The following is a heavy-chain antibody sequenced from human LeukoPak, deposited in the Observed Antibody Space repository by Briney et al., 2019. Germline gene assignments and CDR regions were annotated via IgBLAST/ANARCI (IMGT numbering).Heavy chain of an antibody. CDR2: IYTSGST. CDR3: ARDFEDIVVVPAAPRYYYYMDV. J-gene: IGHJ6*03. D-gene: IGHD2-2*01. CDR1: GGSISSYY. Sequence: SETLSLTCTVSGGSISSYYWSWIRQPAGKGLEWIGRIYTSGSTNYNPSLKSRVTMSVDTSKNQFSLKLSSVTAADTAVYYCARDFEDIVVVPAAPRYYYYMDVWGKGTTVTVS. V-gene: IGHV4-4*07.